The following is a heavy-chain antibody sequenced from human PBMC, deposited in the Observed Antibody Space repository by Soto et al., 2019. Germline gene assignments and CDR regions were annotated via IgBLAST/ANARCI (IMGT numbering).Heavy chain of an antibody. V-gene: IGHV4-59*08. CDR3: AAVADKEFVY. D-gene: IGHD6-19*01. CDR2: VYYSGST. J-gene: IGHJ4*02. CDR1: GGSISSYY. Sequence: PSETLSLTCTVSGGSISSYYWSWIRQPPGKGLEWIGYVYYSGSTNYNPSLKSRVTISVDTSKNQFSLKLSSVTAADTAVYYCAAVADKEFVYWGQGTLVTVSS.